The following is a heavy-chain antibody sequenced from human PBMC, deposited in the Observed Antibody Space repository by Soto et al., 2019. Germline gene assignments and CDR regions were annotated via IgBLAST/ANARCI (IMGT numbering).Heavy chain of an antibody. D-gene: IGHD5-12*01. CDR2: INHSGST. CDR3: ARGGGGYDAFDY. J-gene: IGHJ4*02. Sequence: SETLSLTCAVYGGSFSGYYWSWIRQPPGKGLEWIGEINHSGSTNYNPSLKSRVTISVDTSKNQFSLKLSSVTAADTAVYYCARGGGGYDAFDYWGQGTLVTVSS. CDR1: GGSFSGYY. V-gene: IGHV4-34*01.